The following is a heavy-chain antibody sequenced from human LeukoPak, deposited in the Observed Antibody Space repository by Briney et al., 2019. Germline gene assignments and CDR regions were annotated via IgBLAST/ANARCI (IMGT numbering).Heavy chain of an antibody. J-gene: IGHJ4*02. CDR3: AKDLGLSVGATPFDY. CDR1: GLTFSENA. D-gene: IGHD1-26*01. CDR2: IRFDGSDI. Sequence: GGSLRLSCAASGLTFSENAMHWVRQSPDKGLEWVAFIRFDGSDIHYADSVKGRFTISRDNSKNTLYLQMNGLRAEDTAVYYCAKDLGLSVGATPFDYWGRGTLVTVSP. V-gene: IGHV3-30*02.